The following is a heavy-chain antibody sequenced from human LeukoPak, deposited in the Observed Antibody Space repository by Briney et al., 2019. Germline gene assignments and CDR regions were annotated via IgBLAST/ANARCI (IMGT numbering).Heavy chain of an antibody. J-gene: IGHJ4*02. CDR1: GGSISSYY. CDR2: IYYSGST. D-gene: IGHD2-15*01. Sequence: SETLSFTCTVSGGSISSYYWSWIRQPPGKGLEWIGYIYYSGSTNYNPSLKSRVTISVDTSKNQFSLKLSSVTAADTAVYYCARASTYCYFDYWGQGTLVTVSS. CDR3: ARASTYCYFDY. V-gene: IGHV4-59*01.